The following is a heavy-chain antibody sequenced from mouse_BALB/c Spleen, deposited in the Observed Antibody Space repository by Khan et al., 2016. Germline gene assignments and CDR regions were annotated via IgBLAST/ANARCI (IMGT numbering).Heavy chain of an antibody. J-gene: IGHJ4*01. CDR1: GYSITSDYA. V-gene: IGHV3-2*02. Sequence: EVQLQESGPGLVKPSQSLSLTCTVSGYSITSDYAWNWIRQFPGNKLEWMGYISYSGSTSYNPSLKSRISITRDTSKNQFFLQLSSVTTEDTAIYYCAGANWNLSCAMDYWGQGTSITVSS. D-gene: IGHD4-1*01. CDR2: ISYSGST. CDR3: AGANWNLSCAMDY.